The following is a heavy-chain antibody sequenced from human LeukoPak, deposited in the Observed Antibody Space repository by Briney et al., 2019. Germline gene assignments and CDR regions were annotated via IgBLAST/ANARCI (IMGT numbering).Heavy chain of an antibody. Sequence: ASVKVSSKASGYTFTSYDINWVRQATGQGLEWMGWMNPNSGNTGYAQKFQGRVTMTRNTSISTAYMELSSLRSEDTAVYYCARGRDDGDTLMDYYYGMDVWGQGTTVTVSS. CDR3: ARGRDDGDTLMDYYYGMDV. CDR2: MNPNSGNT. V-gene: IGHV1-8*01. D-gene: IGHD4-17*01. CDR1: GYTFTSYD. J-gene: IGHJ6*02.